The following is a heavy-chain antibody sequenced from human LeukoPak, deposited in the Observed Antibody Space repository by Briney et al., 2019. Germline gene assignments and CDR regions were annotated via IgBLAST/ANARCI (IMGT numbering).Heavy chain of an antibody. J-gene: IGHJ3*02. D-gene: IGHD6-13*01. CDR2: ISYDGSNK. CDR3: AKDDGYSSSWYRLRPGAFDI. Sequence: GGSLRLSCSGSGFSFSSYWMSWVRQAPGKGLEWVAVISYDGSNKYYADSVKGRFTISRDNSKNTLYLQMNSLRAEDTAVYYCAKDDGYSSSWYRLRPGAFDIWGQGTMVTVSS. V-gene: IGHV3-30*18. CDR1: GFSFSSYW.